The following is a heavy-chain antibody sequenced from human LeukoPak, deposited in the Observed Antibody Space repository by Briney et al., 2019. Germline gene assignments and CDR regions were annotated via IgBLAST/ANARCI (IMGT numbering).Heavy chain of an antibody. J-gene: IGHJ4*02. CDR3: ARRQY. CDR2: ISSSPGYI. CDR1: GGSFSDYS. Sequence: PSETLSLTCAVYGGSFSDYSWSWIRQPPGKGLEWVSAISSSPGYIYYADSVKGRFTISRDNANNSLYLQMNSLSAEDTAVYYCARRQYWGQGTLVTVSS. V-gene: IGHV3-21*01.